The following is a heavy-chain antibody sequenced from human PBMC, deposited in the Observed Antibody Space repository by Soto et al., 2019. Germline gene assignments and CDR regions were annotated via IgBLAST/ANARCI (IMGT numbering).Heavy chain of an antibody. CDR3: ARDRGEILWFGESDDAFDI. CDR2: MNPNSGNT. D-gene: IGHD3-10*01. CDR1: GYTFTSYD. J-gene: IGHJ3*02. Sequence: ASVKVSCKASGYTFTSYDINWVRQATGQGLEWMGWMNPNSGNTGYAQKFQGRVTMTRNTSISTAYMELSSLRSEDTAVYYCARDRGEILWFGESDDAFDIWGQGTMVTVSS. V-gene: IGHV1-8*01.